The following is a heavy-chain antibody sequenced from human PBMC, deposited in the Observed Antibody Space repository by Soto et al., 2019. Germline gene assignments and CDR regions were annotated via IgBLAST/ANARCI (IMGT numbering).Heavy chain of an antibody. V-gene: IGHV3-33*01. Sequence: QVQLVESGGGVVQPGRSLRLSCAASGFTFSSYGMHWVRQAPGKGLEWVAVIWYDGSNKYYADSVKGRFTISRDNSKNTLYLQMTSLRAEDTAVYYCAREGYYYDSSGYYLFDYWGQGTLVTVSS. CDR1: GFTFSSYG. CDR2: IWYDGSNK. CDR3: AREGYYYDSSGYYLFDY. D-gene: IGHD3-22*01. J-gene: IGHJ4*02.